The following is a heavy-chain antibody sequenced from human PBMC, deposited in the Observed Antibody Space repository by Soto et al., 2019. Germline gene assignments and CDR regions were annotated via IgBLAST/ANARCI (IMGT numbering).Heavy chain of an antibody. Sequence: SETLSLTCTVSGGSVSSGNYYWSWIRQPPGKGLEWIAYIYYSGSTNYNPSLYSRVTMSVDTSKNQFSLKLTSVTAADTAVYYCARGLPPWAVTAMGDFDYWGQGTLVTVSS. V-gene: IGHV4-61*01. CDR3: ARGLPPWAVTAMGDFDY. CDR1: GGSVSSGNYY. D-gene: IGHD2-21*02. J-gene: IGHJ4*02. CDR2: IYYSGST.